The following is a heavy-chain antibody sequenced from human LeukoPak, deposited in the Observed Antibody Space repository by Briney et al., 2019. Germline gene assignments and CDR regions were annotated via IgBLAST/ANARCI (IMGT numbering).Heavy chain of an antibody. D-gene: IGHD3-10*01. CDR2: IHYSGNT. CDR1: GDSIRRNY. V-gene: IGHV4-59*08. CDR3: AAYRSGTHYNSYYFDD. Sequence: SETLSLTCSISGDSIRRNYWSWIRQPPGKGLEWIGYIHYSGNTNYNPSLKSRVSISVDTSKNQFSLKLTSVTAADTAVYYCAAYRSGTHYNSYYFDDWAREPWSPSPQ. J-gene: IGHJ4*02.